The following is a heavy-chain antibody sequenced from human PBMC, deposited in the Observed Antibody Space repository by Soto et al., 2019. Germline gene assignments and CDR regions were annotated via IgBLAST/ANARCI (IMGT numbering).Heavy chain of an antibody. J-gene: IGHJ3*02. CDR3: ARGQKTYYYDSSGPPDDFDI. D-gene: IGHD3-22*01. V-gene: IGHV3-21*01. CDR1: GFTFSSYS. Sequence: GGSLRLSCAASGFTFSSYSMNWVRQAPGKGLEWVSSISSSSSYIYYADSVKGRFTISRDNAKNSLYLQMSSLRAEDTAVYYCARGQKTYYYDSSGPPDDFDIWGQGTMVTVSS. CDR2: ISSSSSYI.